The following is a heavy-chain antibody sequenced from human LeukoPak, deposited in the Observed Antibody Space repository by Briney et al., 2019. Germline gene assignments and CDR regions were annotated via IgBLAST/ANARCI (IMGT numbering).Heavy chain of an antibody. D-gene: IGHD2-15*01. CDR1: GFTFSSYG. CDR2: IGPSGFTI. V-gene: IGHV3-48*04. Sequence: GGSLRLSCAASGFTFSSYGMQWVRQAPGQGLEWISYIGPSGFTIYDADSVKGRFTISRDNAKNSLHLHMTSLRAEDTAVYYCARGGYCSGANCHATLYDFWGQGTLVTVSS. CDR3: ARGGYCSGANCHATLYDF. J-gene: IGHJ4*02.